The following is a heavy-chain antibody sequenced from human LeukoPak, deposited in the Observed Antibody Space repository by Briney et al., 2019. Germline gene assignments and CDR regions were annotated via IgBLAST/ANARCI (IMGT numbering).Heavy chain of an antibody. Sequence: ASVKVSCKASGYTFTSYYMHWVRQAPGQGLERMGIINPSGGSTSYAQKFQGRVTMTSDTSTSTVYMELSSLRSEDTAVYYCARGPDIVVVPAATYYYYYMDVWGKGTTVTVSS. CDR1: GYTFTSYY. D-gene: IGHD2-2*01. CDR2: INPSGGST. CDR3: ARGPDIVVVPAATYYYYYMDV. V-gene: IGHV1-46*03. J-gene: IGHJ6*03.